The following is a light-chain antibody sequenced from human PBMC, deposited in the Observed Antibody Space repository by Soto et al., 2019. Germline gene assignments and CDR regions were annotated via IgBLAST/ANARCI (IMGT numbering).Light chain of an antibody. CDR2: YAS. CDR3: QQYNSYSS. J-gene: IGKJ4*01. V-gene: IGKV1-5*01. CDR1: QSISSW. Sequence: DIQMTQSPSTLSASVGDRVTITCRASQSISSWLAWYQQKPGKAPKLLIFYASILESGVPSRFSGSRSGTEFAFTISSLQPDDFATYYCQQYNSYSSFGGGTSVEIK.